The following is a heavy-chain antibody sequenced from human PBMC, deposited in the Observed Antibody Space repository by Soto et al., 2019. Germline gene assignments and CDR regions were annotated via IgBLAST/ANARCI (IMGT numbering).Heavy chain of an antibody. J-gene: IGHJ6*02. CDR2: IYYSGST. CDR1: GGSISSYY. V-gene: IGHV4-59*01. CDR3: ARDAGGSGSYGMDV. D-gene: IGHD3-10*01. Sequence: QVQLQESGPGLVKPSETLSLTCTVSGGSISSYYWSWIRQPPGKGLEWIGYIYYSGSTNYNPSLKIRVTISVDTSKNQFSLKLSSVTAADTAVYYCARDAGGSGSYGMDVWGQGTTVTVSS.